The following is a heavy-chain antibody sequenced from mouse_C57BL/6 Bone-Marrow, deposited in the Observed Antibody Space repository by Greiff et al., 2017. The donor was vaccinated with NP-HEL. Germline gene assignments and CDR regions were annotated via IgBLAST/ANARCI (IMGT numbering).Heavy chain of an antibody. CDR3: AIYDGYPYAMDY. V-gene: IGHV1-64*01. Sequence: QVHVKQPGAELVKPGASVKLSCKASGYTFTSYWMHWVKQRPGQGLEWIGMIHPNSGSTNYNEKFKSKATLTVDKSSSTAYMQLSSLTSEDSAVYYCAIYDGYPYAMDYWGQGTSVTVSS. CDR2: IHPNSGST. D-gene: IGHD2-3*01. J-gene: IGHJ4*01. CDR1: GYTFTSYW.